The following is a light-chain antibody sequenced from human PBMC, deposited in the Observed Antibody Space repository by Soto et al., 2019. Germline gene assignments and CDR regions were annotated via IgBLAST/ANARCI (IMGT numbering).Light chain of an antibody. V-gene: IGKV3-15*01. CDR2: DAS. CDR3: QQYNNWPPWT. CDR1: QRVSRN. Sequence: EKVMTQSPATLSVSPEERATLSCRASQRVSRNLAWYQQKPGQAPRLLIYDASTRATGIPDRFSGSGSETEFTLTISSLQSEDYAIYYCQQYNNWPPWTFGQGTKVDIK. J-gene: IGKJ1*01.